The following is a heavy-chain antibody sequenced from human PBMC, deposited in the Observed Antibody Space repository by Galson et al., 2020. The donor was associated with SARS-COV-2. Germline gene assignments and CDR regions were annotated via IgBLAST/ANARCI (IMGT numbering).Heavy chain of an antibody. D-gene: IGHD2-15*01. CDR3: ARDSHRYCSGGSCYGAHYYYGMDV. Sequence: SETLSLTCTVSGGSISSGGYYWSWIRQHPGKGLEWIGYIYYSGSTYYNPSLKSRVTISVDTSKNQFSLKLSSVTAADTAVYYCARDSHRYCSGGSCYGAHYYYGMDVWGQGTTVTVSS. J-gene: IGHJ6*02. CDR2: IYYSGST. CDR1: GGSISSGGYY. V-gene: IGHV4-31*03.